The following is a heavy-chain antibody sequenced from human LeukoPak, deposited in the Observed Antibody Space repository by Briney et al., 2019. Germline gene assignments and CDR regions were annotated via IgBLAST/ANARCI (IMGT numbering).Heavy chain of an antibody. Sequence: PGGSLRLSCTASGFTTHYWLNWVRQSPGKGLEWVANIDRDGRVQHYVDSVEGRFTISRDNSKNTLYLQMNSLRAEDTAVYYCAKDNVITFGGVYNGMDVWGQGTTVTVSS. D-gene: IGHD3-16*01. J-gene: IGHJ6*02. V-gene: IGHV3-7*03. CDR2: IDRDGRVQ. CDR3: AKDNVITFGGVYNGMDV. CDR1: GFTTHYW.